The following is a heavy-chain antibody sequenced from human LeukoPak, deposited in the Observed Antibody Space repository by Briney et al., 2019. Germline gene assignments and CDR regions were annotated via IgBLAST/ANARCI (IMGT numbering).Heavy chain of an antibody. J-gene: IGHJ5*02. CDR2: IYYSGST. Sequence: SETLSLTCTVSGGSISSYYWSWIRQPPGKGLEWIGYIYYSGSTNYNPSLKSRVTISVDTSKNQFSLKLSSVTAADTAVYYCARVLAAAGNNWFDPWGQGTLVTVSS. CDR1: GGSISSYY. D-gene: IGHD6-13*01. CDR3: ARVLAAAGNNWFDP. V-gene: IGHV4-59*12.